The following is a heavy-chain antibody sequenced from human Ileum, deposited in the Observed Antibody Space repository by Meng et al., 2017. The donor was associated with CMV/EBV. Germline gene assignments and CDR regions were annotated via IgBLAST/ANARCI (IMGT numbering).Heavy chain of an antibody. Sequence: GGSLRLSCVPSGFTLSDYYMRWIRQAPGKGLECLSYISGRSSSIFYADSVKGRFTISRDNAKNSLYLEMNNLKVEDTAVYYCARSTLQTFDSSGQSLWGQGTLVTVSS. CDR3: ARSTLQTFDSSGQSL. J-gene: IGHJ1*01. CDR1: GFTLSDYY. D-gene: IGHD3-22*01. V-gene: IGHV3-11*01. CDR2: ISGRSSSI.